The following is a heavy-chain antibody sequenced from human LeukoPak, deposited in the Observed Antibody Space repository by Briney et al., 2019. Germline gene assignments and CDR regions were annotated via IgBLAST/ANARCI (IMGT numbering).Heavy chain of an antibody. Sequence: GGSLRLSCAASGFTFSDYSMTWVRQAPGKGLEWVSSITTSSTYIYYADSVKVRFTISRDNAKNSLYLQMTSLSAEDTAVYYCARRDSSSWTLDYWGQGTLVTVSS. CDR1: GFTFSDYS. D-gene: IGHD6-13*01. V-gene: IGHV3-21*01. J-gene: IGHJ4*02. CDR2: ITTSSTYI. CDR3: ARRDSSSWTLDY.